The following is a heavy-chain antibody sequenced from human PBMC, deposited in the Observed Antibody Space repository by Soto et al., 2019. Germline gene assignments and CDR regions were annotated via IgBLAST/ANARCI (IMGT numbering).Heavy chain of an antibody. CDR2: ISYDGSNK. CDR1: GFTFSSYG. D-gene: IGHD6-19*01. J-gene: IGHJ4*02. Sequence: QVQLVESGGGVVQPGRSLRLSCAASGFTFSSYGMHWVRQAPGKGLEWVAVISYDGSNKYYADSVKGRFTISRDNSKNTLYLQMNSLRAEDTAVYYCAKDPSIAVALTPDYWGQGTLVTVSS. V-gene: IGHV3-30*18. CDR3: AKDPSIAVALTPDY.